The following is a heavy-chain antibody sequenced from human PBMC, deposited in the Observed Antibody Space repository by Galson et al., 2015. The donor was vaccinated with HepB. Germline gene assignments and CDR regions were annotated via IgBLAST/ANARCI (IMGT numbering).Heavy chain of an antibody. V-gene: IGHV3-66*02. CDR3: ARDRSGGNLKDI. CDR1: GFSVSSDY. CDR2: IYSGDNT. J-gene: IGHJ3*02. Sequence: SLRLSCAASGFSVSSDYMSWVRQAPGKGLEWVSVIYSGDNTYYADSVEGRFTISRDNSKNTVYLQMNSLRAEDTAVYFCARDRSGGNLKDIWGQGTMVTVSS. D-gene: IGHD4-23*01.